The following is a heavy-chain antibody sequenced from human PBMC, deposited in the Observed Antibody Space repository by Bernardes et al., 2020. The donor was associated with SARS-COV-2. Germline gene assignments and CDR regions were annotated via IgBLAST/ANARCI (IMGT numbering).Heavy chain of an antibody. J-gene: IGHJ4*02. Sequence: SETLSLTCTVSGGSISSYYWSWIRQPPGKGLEWIGYIYYSGSTNYNPSLKSRVTISVDTSKNQFSLKLSSVTAADTAVYYCSRVGVVPAVWSYYFDYWGQGTLVTVSS. D-gene: IGHD2-2*01. V-gene: IGHV4-59*01. CDR1: GGSISSYY. CDR2: IYYSGST. CDR3: SRVGVVPAVWSYYFDY.